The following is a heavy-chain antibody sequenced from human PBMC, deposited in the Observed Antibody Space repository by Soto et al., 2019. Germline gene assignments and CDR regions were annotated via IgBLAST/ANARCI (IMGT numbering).Heavy chain of an antibody. Sequence: QVQLQQWGAGLLKPSETLSLTCAVYGGSFSGYYWSWIRQPPGKGLEWIGEINHSGSTNYNPSLKSRVPISLDRSKNQFSRKLSSVTAADTAVYYCARGRRVRGSTVTTRWDWFDPWGQGTLVTVSS. CDR2: INHSGST. CDR1: GGSFSGYY. V-gene: IGHV4-34*01. D-gene: IGHD4-17*01. CDR3: ARGRRVRGSTVTTRWDWFDP. J-gene: IGHJ5*02.